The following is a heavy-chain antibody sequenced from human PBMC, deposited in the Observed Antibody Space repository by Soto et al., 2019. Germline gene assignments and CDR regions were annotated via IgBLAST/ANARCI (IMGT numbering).Heavy chain of an antibody. J-gene: IGHJ4*02. CDR3: ARGWGYDSNDYYYAY. D-gene: IGHD3-22*01. CDR1: GGTFSRHA. V-gene: IGHV1-69*13. Sequence: SVKVSCKASGGTFSRHAISWVRQAPGQGLEWMGGIIPIFGTANHAQKFQGRVTIIADESTSTVYMELSSLRSEDTAMYYCARGWGYDSNDYYYAYWGQGTLVTVSS. CDR2: IIPIFGTA.